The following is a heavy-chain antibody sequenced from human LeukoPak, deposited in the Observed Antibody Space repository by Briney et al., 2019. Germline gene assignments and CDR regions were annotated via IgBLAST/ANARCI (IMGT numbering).Heavy chain of an antibody. CDR2: INNDGSST. CDR3: ARELPREVTLDY. V-gene: IGHV3-74*01. Sequence: GGSLRLSCAASGFTFIAYGMQWVRQAPGKGLVWVSRINNDGSSTSYADSVRGRFTISRDNAKNTSYLQMNSLRAEDTGVYYCARELPREVTLDYWGQGTLVTVSS. D-gene: IGHD2-21*02. J-gene: IGHJ4*02. CDR1: GFTFIAYG.